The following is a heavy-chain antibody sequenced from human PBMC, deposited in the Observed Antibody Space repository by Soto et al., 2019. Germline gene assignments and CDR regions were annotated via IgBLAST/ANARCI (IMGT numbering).Heavy chain of an antibody. CDR3: ARPKNAPGVITGTISWFDP. V-gene: IGHV5-51*01. CDR1: GYSFTSYW. Sequence: GESLKISCKGSGYSFTSYWIGWVRQMPGKGLEWMGIIYPGDSDTRYSPSFQGQVTISADKSISTAYLQWSSLKASDTAMYYVARPKNAPGVITGTISWFDPWGQGTLVTVSS. J-gene: IGHJ5*02. CDR2: IYPGDSDT. D-gene: IGHD1-7*01.